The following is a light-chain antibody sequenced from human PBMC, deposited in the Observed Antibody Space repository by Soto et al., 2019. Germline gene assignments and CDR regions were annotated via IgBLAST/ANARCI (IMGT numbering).Light chain of an antibody. CDR2: DVG. J-gene: IGLJ2*01. Sequence: QSALTQPASVSGSPGQSITVSCTGASSDVGGYNYVSWYQQHPGKAPKLVIYDVGHRPSGVSSRFSGSKSGNTASLTISGLQAEDEADYYCSSHSSTSNIVVFGGGTKLTVL. CDR1: SSDVGGYNY. V-gene: IGLV2-14*01. CDR3: SSHSSTSNIVV.